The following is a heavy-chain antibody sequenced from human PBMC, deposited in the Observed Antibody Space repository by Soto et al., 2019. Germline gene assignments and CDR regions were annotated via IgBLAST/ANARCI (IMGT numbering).Heavy chain of an antibody. D-gene: IGHD5-12*01. J-gene: IGHJ4*02. V-gene: IGHV1-18*01. CDR2: ISAYNGNT. Sequence: GASVKVSCKASGYTFTSYGISWVRQAPGQGLEWMGWISAYNGNTNYAQKLQGRVTMTTDTSTSTAYMELRSLRSDDTAVYYCARSDVDIDRVDYFDYWAREPWSPSPQ. CDR3: ARSDVDIDRVDYFDY. CDR1: GYTFTSYG.